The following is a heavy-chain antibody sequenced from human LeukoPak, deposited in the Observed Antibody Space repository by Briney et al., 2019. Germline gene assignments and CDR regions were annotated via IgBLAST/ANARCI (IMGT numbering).Heavy chain of an antibody. CDR1: GYTLTELS. V-gene: IGHV1-24*01. CDR2: FDPEDGET. CDR3: ASNYVVQDYYGMDV. J-gene: IGHJ6*02. Sequence: ASVKVSCKVSGYTLTELSMHWVRQAPGKGLEWRGGFDPEDGETIYAQKFQGRVTMTEDTSTDTAYMELSSLRSEDTAVYYCASNYVVQDYYGMDVWGQGTTVTVSS. D-gene: IGHD2-15*01.